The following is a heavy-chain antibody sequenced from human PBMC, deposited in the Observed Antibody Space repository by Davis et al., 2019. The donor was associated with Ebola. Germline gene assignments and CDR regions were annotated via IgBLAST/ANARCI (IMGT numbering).Heavy chain of an antibody. CDR1: GGSFSGYY. J-gene: IGHJ4*02. CDR3: ARGRQWLVPYFDY. CDR2: INHSGST. Sequence: GSLRLSCAVYGGSFSGYYWSWIRQPPGKGLEWIGEINHSGSTNYNPSLKSRVTISVDTSKNQFSLKLSSVTAADTAVYYCARGRQWLVPYFDYWGQGTLVTVSS. D-gene: IGHD6-19*01. V-gene: IGHV4-34*01.